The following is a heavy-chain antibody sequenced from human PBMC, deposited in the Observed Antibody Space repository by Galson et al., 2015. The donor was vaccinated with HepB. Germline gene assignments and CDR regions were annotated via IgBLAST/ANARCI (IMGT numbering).Heavy chain of an antibody. J-gene: IGHJ4*02. CDR3: ASKRALNFAYLAY. Sequence: SVKVSCKASGDTLNSYAVAWVRQAPGQGLEWMGGIIPFLDTGKNAQKFQGRLTVTADKSTSTVYMELSSLRSDDTAVYFCASKRALNFAYLAYWGQGTLVTVSS. V-gene: IGHV1-69*06. CDR2: IIPFLDTG. CDR1: GDTLNSYA. D-gene: IGHD1-1*01.